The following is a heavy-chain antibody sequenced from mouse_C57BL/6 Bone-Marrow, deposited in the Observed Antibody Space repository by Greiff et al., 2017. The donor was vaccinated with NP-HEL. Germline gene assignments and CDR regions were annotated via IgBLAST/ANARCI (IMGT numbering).Heavy chain of an antibody. CDR2: IDPENGDT. D-gene: IGHD1-1*01. J-gene: IGHJ3*01. CDR3: TTWDYSWFAY. CDR1: GFNIKDDY. Sequence: EVQLQQSGAELVRPGASVKLSCTASGFNIKDDYMHWVKQRPEQGLEWIGWIDPENGDTEYASKFQGKATITADTSSNTAYLQLSSLTSEDTAVYYCTTWDYSWFAYWGQGTLVTVSA. V-gene: IGHV14-4*01.